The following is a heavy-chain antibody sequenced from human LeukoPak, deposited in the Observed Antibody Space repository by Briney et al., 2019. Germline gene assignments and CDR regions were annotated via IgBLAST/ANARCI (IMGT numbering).Heavy chain of an antibody. CDR2: ISSNGGST. V-gene: IGHV3-64*01. Sequence: GGSLRLSCAASGSTFSSYAMHWVRQAPGKGLEYVSAISSNGGSTYYANSVKGRFTISRDNSKNTLYLQMGSLRAEDMAVYYCARDRGCSSTSCPPDFDYWGQGTLVTVSS. D-gene: IGHD2-2*01. J-gene: IGHJ4*02. CDR3: ARDRGCSSTSCPPDFDY. CDR1: GSTFSSYA.